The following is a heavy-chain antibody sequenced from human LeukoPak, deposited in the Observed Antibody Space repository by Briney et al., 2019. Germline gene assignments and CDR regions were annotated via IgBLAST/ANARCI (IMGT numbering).Heavy chain of an antibody. J-gene: IGHJ3*02. V-gene: IGHV3-30*02. Sequence: GGSLRLSCAASGFTFSSYGMHWVRQAPGKGLEWVAFIRYDGSNKYYADSVKGRFTISRDNSKNTLYLQMNSLRAEDTAVYYCAKDAGITMIVVVPSRAFDIWGQGTMVTVSS. D-gene: IGHD3-22*01. CDR1: GFTFSSYG. CDR3: AKDAGITMIVVVPSRAFDI. CDR2: IRYDGSNK.